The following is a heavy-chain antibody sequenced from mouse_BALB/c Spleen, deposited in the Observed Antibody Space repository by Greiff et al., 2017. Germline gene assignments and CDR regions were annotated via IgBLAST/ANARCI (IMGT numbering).Heavy chain of an antibody. CDR1: GYTFTSYY. J-gene: IGHJ4*01. Sequence: QVQLQQSGADLVKPGASVKLSCKASGYTFTSYYMYWVKQRPGQGLEWIGEINPSNGGTNFNEKFKSKATLTVDKSSSTAYMQLSSLTSEDSAVYYCTRSWAMYYWGQGTSVTVSS. CDR2: INPSNGGT. CDR3: TRSWAMYY. V-gene: IGHV1S81*02.